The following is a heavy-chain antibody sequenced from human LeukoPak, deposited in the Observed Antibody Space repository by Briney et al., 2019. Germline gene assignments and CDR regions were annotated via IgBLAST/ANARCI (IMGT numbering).Heavy chain of an antibody. CDR2: ISGSGGST. CDR1: GFTFSSYA. D-gene: IGHD6-13*01. Sequence: GGSLRLSCAASGFTFSSYAMSWVRQAPGKGLEWVSTISGSGGSTYYADSVKGRFTISRDNSKNTLYLQMNSLRADDTAVYYCARDQSHPIAAGDYWGQGTLVTVSS. V-gene: IGHV3-23*01. CDR3: ARDQSHPIAAGDY. J-gene: IGHJ4*02.